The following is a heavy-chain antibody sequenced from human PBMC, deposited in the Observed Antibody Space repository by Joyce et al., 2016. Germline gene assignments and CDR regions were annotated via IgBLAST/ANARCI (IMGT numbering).Heavy chain of an antibody. V-gene: IGHV5-10-1*03. D-gene: IGHD5-12*01. CDR3: ARRGYSDFDYYFDF. Sequence: EVQLVQSGAEVKKPGESLRISCIASGYTFSNYWIAWVRQLPGEGLEWLGRIDPRGSYTNYSPSFQGHVTISIDKSLTTAYLQWSSLKASDTAMYYCARRGYSDFDYYFDFWGQGTLVTVSS. CDR2: IDPRGSYT. J-gene: IGHJ4*02. CDR1: GYTFSNYW.